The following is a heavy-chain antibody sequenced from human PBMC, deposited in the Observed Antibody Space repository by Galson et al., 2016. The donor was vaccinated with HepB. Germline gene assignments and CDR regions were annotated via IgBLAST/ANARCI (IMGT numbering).Heavy chain of an antibody. Sequence: SLRLSCAVSGFAVNSDYMNWIRQAPGKGLEWISVIYSGGRTTYGDSVTGRFTISRDRSKNPLSLQMNSLRAEDTAVYYCARGPTVTFYGGPTWFDLWGQGTVVTVSS. CDR1: GFAVNSDY. CDR3: ARGPTVTFYGGPTWFDL. D-gene: IGHD2-21*02. V-gene: IGHV3-53*01. J-gene: IGHJ5*02. CDR2: IYSGGRT.